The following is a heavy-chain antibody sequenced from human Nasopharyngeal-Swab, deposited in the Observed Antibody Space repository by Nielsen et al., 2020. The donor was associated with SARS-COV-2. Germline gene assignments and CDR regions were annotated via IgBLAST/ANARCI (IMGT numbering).Heavy chain of an antibody. J-gene: IGHJ4*02. CDR1: GYTFTSYD. CDR3: ASSAGYSSSWWGVGY. Sequence: ASVKVSCKVSGYTFTSYDINWVRQATGQGLEWMGWMNPNSGNTGYAQKFQGRVTMTRNTSISTAYMELSRLRSDDTAVYYCASSAGYSSSWWGVGYWGQGTLVTVSS. V-gene: IGHV1-8*01. D-gene: IGHD6-13*01. CDR2: MNPNSGNT.